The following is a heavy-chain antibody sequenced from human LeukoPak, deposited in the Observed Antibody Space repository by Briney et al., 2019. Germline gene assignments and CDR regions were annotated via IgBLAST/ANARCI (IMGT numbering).Heavy chain of an antibody. Sequence: GGSLRLSCAASGFIFSNYWLSWVRQAPGKGLEWLANIKQDGSEKYYVESVKGRFTISRDNAKNSLYLQMNSLRAEDTAVYYCARGGIITSYAFEIWGQGAMVTVS. CDR1: GFIFSNYW. CDR3: ARGGIITSYAFEI. D-gene: IGHD6-6*01. V-gene: IGHV3-7*04. J-gene: IGHJ3*02. CDR2: IKQDGSEK.